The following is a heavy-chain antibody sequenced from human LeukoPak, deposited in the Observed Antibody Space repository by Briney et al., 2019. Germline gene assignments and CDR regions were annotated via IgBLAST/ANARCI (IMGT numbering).Heavy chain of an antibody. CDR1: GFXFRSYD. CDR2: ISYDGSSK. D-gene: IGHD7-27*01. J-gene: IGHJ4*02. Sequence: GGSLRLSCAASGFXFRSYDIYWVRQAPGKGLQWVATISYDGSSKYYEDSVKGRFTISRDNSENTLHLQMNSLRIEDTAVYYCAKDPLGYYFDCWGQGTVVTVSS. V-gene: IGHV3-30*18. CDR3: AKDPLGYYFDC.